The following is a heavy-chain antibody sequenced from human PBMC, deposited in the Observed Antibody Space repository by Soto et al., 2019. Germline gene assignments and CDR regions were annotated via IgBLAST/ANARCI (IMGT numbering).Heavy chain of an antibody. CDR3: ARVWTTVTNWFDP. J-gene: IGHJ5*02. CDR2: IYHSGST. D-gene: IGHD4-17*01. Sequence: SETLSLTCAVSGGSISSSNWWSWVRQPPGKGLEWIGEIYHSGSTNYNPSLKSRVTISVDKSKNQFSLKLSSVTAADTAVYCCARVWTTVTNWFDPWGQGTLVTVSS. V-gene: IGHV4-4*01. CDR1: GGSISSSNW.